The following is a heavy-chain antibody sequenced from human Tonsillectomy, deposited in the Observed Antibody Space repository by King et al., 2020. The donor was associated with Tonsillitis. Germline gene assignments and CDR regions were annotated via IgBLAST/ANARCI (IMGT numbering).Heavy chain of an antibody. CDR1: GGSISSSSYY. D-gene: IGHD6-19*01. CDR2: IYYSGSP. CDR3: ARTLSRGDAFDI. Sequence: QLQESGPGLVKPSETLSLTCTVSGGSISSSSYYWGWIRQPPGKGLEWIGGIYYSGSPYYNPSLKSRVTISVDTSKNQFSLKLSCVTGADTAVYYCARTLSRGDAFDIWGQGTMVTVSS. J-gene: IGHJ3*02. V-gene: IGHV4-39*01.